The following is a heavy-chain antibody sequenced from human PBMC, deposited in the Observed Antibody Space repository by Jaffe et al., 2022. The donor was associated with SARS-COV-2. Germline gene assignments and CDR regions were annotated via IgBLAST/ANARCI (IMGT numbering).Heavy chain of an antibody. CDR2: INSGDGKT. D-gene: IGHD1-1*01. CDR3: TTQMGGNLY. V-gene: IGHV1-3*04. J-gene: IGHJ4*02. Sequence: QVQLVQSGAEVKKPGASVKVSCKVSGYTRNGLHWVRQAPGQRLEWIGKINSGDGKTLYSQTFQGRVAITRDTSANIAYMELSSLRSEDTTLYYCTTQMGGNLYWGQGTPLTVST. CDR1: GYTRNG.